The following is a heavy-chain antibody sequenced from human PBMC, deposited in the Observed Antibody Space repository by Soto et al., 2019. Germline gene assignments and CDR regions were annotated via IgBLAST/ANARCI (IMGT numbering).Heavy chain of an antibody. D-gene: IGHD5-12*01. V-gene: IGHV5-51*01. CDR2: IYPGDSDT. J-gene: IGHJ6*02. Sequence: GESLKISCKGSGYRFTNYWIGWVRQMPGKGLEWMGVIYPGDSDTRYSPSFQGQVTISADKSISTAYLQWSSLRSEDTAVYYCARGISAGYDLGYYGMDVWGQGTTVTVSS. CDR3: ARGISAGYDLGYYGMDV. CDR1: GYRFTNYW.